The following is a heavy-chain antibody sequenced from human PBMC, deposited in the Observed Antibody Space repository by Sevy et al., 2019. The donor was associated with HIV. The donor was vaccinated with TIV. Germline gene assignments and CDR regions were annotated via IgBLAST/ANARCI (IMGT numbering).Heavy chain of an antibody. D-gene: IGHD3-10*01. CDR1: RFTFSDYG. CDR2: ISYDGSNK. J-gene: IGHJ4*02. CDR3: AKGYYGSGNSDYFDH. Sequence: GGSLRLSCAASRFTFSDYGMHWVRQAPGKGLEWVAIISYDGSNKYYADSVKGRFTISRDNSKNTVYLQINSLRADDTAVYYCAKGYYGSGNSDYFDHWGQGTLVTVSS. V-gene: IGHV3-30*18.